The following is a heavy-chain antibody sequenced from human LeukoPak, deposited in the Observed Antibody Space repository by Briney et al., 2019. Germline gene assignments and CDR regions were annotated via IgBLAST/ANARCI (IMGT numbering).Heavy chain of an antibody. CDR2: ISGSGGST. J-gene: IGHJ5*02. D-gene: IGHD3-22*01. CDR3: ANVLACYYDSSGYT. V-gene: IGHV3-23*01. Sequence: GGSLRLSCAASGFTFSSYAMSWVRQAPGKGLEWVSAISGSGGSTYYADSVKGRFTISRDNSKNTLYLQMNSLRAEDTAVYYCANVLACYYDSSGYTWGQGTLVTVSS. CDR1: GFTFSSYA.